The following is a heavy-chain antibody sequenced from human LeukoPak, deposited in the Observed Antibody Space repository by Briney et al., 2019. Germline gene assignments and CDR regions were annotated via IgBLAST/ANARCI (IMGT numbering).Heavy chain of an antibody. CDR1: GGSISSYY. J-gene: IGHJ4*02. CDR2: IYYSGST. CDR3: ARHAYFNSGSYWDY. Sequence: PSETLSLTCTVSGGSISSYYWSWIRQPPGKGLEWIGYIYYSGSTNYNPSLKSRVTISVDTSKNQFSLKLSSVTAADTAVYYCARHAYFNSGSYWDYWGQGTLVTVPS. D-gene: IGHD1-26*01. V-gene: IGHV4-59*08.